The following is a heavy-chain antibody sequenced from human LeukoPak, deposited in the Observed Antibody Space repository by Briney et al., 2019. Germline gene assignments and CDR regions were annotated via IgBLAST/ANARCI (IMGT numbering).Heavy chain of an antibody. CDR2: IIPIFGTA. Sequence: SVTVSCKASGGAFSSYAISWVRQAPGQGLEWMGGIIPIFGTANYAQKFQGRVTITADESTSTAYMELSSLRSEDTAVYYCARVGLQLWSAYFDYWGQGTLVTVSS. V-gene: IGHV1-69*13. D-gene: IGHD5-18*01. J-gene: IGHJ4*02. CDR3: ARVGLQLWSAYFDY. CDR1: GGAFSSYA.